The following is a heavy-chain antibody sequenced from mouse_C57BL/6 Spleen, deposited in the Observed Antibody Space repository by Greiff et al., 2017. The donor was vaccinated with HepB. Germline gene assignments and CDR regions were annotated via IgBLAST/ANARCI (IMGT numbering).Heavy chain of an antibody. CDR2: IDPSDSYT. CDR1: GYTFTSYW. Sequence: VQLQQSGAELVKPGASVKLSCKASGYTFTSYWMQWVKQRPGQGLEWIGEIDPSDSYTNYNQKFKGKATLTVDTSSSTAYMQLSSLTSEDSAVYYCARGGYYYGSSYGAYWGQGTLVTVSA. CDR3: ARGGYYYGSSYGAY. J-gene: IGHJ3*01. D-gene: IGHD1-1*01. V-gene: IGHV1-50*01.